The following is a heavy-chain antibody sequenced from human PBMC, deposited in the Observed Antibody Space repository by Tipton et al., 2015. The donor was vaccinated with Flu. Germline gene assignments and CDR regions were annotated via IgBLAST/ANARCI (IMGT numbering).Heavy chain of an antibody. V-gene: IGHV3-74*01. CDR1: GFTFSSYW. CDR2: INSDGSST. J-gene: IGHJ4*02. CDR3: AKGGISHFDY. D-gene: IGHD3-16*01. Sequence: SLRLSCAASGFTFSSYWMHWVRQTPGKGLVWVSRINSDGSSTSYADSVKGRFTISRDNAKNTLYLQMNSLRAEDTAVYYCAKGGISHFDYWGQGTLVTVTS.